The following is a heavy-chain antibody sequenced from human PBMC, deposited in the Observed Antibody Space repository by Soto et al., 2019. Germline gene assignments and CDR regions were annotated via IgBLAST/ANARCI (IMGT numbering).Heavy chain of an antibody. J-gene: IGHJ4*02. CDR3: ARGVDYYDSRVFANFDY. CDR1: GYTFTSYG. CDR2: ISAYNGNT. V-gene: IGHV1-18*01. Sequence: ASVKVSCKASGYTFTSYGISWVRQAPGQGLEWMGWISAYNGNTNYAQKLQGRVTMTTDTSTSTAYMELRSLRSDDTAVYYCARGVDYYDSRVFANFDYWGQGTLVTVST. D-gene: IGHD3-22*01.